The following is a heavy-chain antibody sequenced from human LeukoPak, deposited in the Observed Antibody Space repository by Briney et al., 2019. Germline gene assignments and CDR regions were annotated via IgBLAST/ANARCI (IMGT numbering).Heavy chain of an antibody. CDR3: AKDQSSSTYFDY. J-gene: IGHJ4*02. D-gene: IGHD6-6*01. Sequence: GGSLRLSCAASGFTFSSYSMNWVRQAPGKGLEWVSSISSSSSYIYYADSVKGRFTISRDNSKNTLYLQMNSLRAEDTAVYYCAKDQSSSTYFDYWGQGTLVTVSS. CDR2: ISSSSSYI. CDR1: GFTFSSYS. V-gene: IGHV3-21*04.